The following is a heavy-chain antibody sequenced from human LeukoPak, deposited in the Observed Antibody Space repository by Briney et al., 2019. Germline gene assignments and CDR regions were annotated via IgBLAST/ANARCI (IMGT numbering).Heavy chain of an antibody. D-gene: IGHD4-23*01. CDR3: AKGGNYGGDYFDY. CDR1: GFTFSSYS. Sequence: PGGSLRLSCAASGFTFSSYSMNWVRQAPGKGLEWVSYISSSSSTIYYADSVKGRFTISRDNSKNTVYLQGNSLRAEDTAVYYCAKGGNYGGDYFDYWGQGTLVTVSS. V-gene: IGHV3-48*01. J-gene: IGHJ4*02. CDR2: ISSSSSTI.